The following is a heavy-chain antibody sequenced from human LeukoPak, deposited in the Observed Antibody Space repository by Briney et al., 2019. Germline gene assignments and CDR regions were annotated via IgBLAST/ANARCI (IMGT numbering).Heavy chain of an antibody. J-gene: IGHJ4*02. D-gene: IGHD6-13*01. V-gene: IGHV3-11*01. Sequence: PGGSLRLSCAASGFTFSDYYMSWIRQAPGKGLEWVSYVSSSGSTIYYADSVKGRFTISRDNAKNSLYLQMNSLRAEDTAVYYCAREHQQLVALDYWGQGTLVTVSS. CDR2: VSSSGSTI. CDR1: GFTFSDYY. CDR3: AREHQQLVALDY.